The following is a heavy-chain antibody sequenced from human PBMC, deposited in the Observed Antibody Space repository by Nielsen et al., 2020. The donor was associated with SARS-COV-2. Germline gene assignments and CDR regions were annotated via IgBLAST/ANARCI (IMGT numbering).Heavy chain of an antibody. CDR3: ARPGVSCSSTSCYEGNYYYYYGMDV. Sequence: GESLKISCKGSGYSFTSYWISWVRQMPGKGLEWMGRIDPSDSYTNYSPSSQGHVTISADKSISTAYLQWSSLKASDTAMYYCARPGVSCSSTSCYEGNYYYYYGMDVWGQGTTVTVSS. J-gene: IGHJ6*02. CDR1: GYSFTSYW. D-gene: IGHD2-2*01. CDR2: IDPSDSYT. V-gene: IGHV5-10-1*01.